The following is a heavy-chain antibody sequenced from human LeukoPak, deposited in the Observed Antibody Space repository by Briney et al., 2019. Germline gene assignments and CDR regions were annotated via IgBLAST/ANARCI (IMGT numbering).Heavy chain of an antibody. V-gene: IGHV1-46*01. CDR1: GYTFTNYY. CDR3: ARDFRDYWFDP. D-gene: IGHD3-10*01. J-gene: IGHJ5*02. CDR2: IDPSGGGT. Sequence: EASVKVSCKASGYTFTNYYLHWVRQAPGQGLEWMGLIDPSGGGTTYTQEFQGRVTMTRDTSTSTVYMEVNSLRSEDTAVYYCARDFRDYWFDPWGQGPLVTVSS.